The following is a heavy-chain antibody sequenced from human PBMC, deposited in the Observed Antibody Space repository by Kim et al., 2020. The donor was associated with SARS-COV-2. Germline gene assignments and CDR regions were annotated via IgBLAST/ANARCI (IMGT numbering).Heavy chain of an antibody. Sequence: GGSLRLSCAASGFTFSSYAMSWVRQAAGQGLEWVSAISHSGGSTYYADSVKGRFSISRDNSKNTLYLEMNSLRAEDTATYYCARDFRYYSHVDWYGWYDPWGQGTLVTVSS. V-gene: IGHV3-23*01. D-gene: IGHD2-15*01. CDR3: ARDFRYYSHVDWYGWYDP. CDR1: GFTFSSYA. J-gene: IGHJ5*02. CDR2: ISHSGGST.